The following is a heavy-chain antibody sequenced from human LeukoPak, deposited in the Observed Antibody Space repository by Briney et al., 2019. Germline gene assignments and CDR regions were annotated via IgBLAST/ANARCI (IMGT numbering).Heavy chain of an antibody. V-gene: IGHV4-61*01. CDR1: GGSVSSGSYY. J-gene: IGHJ4*02. Sequence: SETLSLTCTVSGGSVSSGSYYWSWIRQPPGKGLEWIGYVSDSGTTAYNPSLKSRVSISVDMSTTQFSLSLTSVTAADTAVYYCARGPSRFDSAGYWGQGILVTVSS. D-gene: IGHD3-22*01. CDR2: VSDSGTT. CDR3: ARGPSRFDSAGY.